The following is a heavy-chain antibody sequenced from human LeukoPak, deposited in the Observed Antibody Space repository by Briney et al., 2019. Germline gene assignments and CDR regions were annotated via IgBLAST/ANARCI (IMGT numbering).Heavy chain of an antibody. Sequence: GGSLRLSCAASGFTFSSYAMSWVRQAPGKGLEWVSAISGSGGSTYYADSVNGRFTISRDNSKTTLYLQMNSLRAEDTAVYYCAKDVKMVRRRFDYWGQGTLVTVSS. J-gene: IGHJ4*02. CDR2: ISGSGGST. V-gene: IGHV3-23*01. D-gene: IGHD3-10*01. CDR3: AKDVKMVRRRFDY. CDR1: GFTFSSYA.